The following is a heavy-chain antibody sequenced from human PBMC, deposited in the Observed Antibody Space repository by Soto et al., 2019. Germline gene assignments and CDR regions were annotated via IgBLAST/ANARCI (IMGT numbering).Heavy chain of an antibody. CDR2: IYYSGST. V-gene: IGHV4-59*01. J-gene: IGHJ6*03. CDR3: AREKETYYMDV. CDR1: GGSISSYY. Sequence: PSETLSLTCTVSGGSISSYYWSWIRQPPGKGLEWIGYIYYSGSTNYNPSLKSRVTISVDTSKNQFSLKLSSVTAADTAVYYCAREKETYYMDVWGKGTTVTVSS.